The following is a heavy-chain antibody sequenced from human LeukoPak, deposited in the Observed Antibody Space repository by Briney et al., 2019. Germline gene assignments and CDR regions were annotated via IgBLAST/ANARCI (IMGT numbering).Heavy chain of an antibody. CDR1: GDSVSSNSAA. CDR3: ARDPVGGSTIFDY. J-gene: IGHJ4*02. CDR2: RYYRSKWYY. D-gene: IGHD1-26*01. Sequence: SQTLSLTCAISGDSVSSNSAAWNRIRQSPSRGLEWLGRRYYRSKWYYDYAVAVKSRISINPDTSKNQFSLQLSSVTPEDTAVYYCARDPVGGSTIFDYWGQGTLVTVSS. V-gene: IGHV6-1*01.